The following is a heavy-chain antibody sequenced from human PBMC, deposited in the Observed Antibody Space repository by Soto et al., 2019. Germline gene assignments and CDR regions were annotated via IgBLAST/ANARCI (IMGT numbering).Heavy chain of an antibody. J-gene: IGHJ4*02. CDR1: GGIFGSYV. CDR2: SSLCLVD. CDR3: ARDLGSGYDPGDY. V-gene: IGHV1-69*12. Sequence: QVQLVQSGAEVKKPGSSVKVSCKASGGIFGSYVSTGYDRPLDKGLSGWEGSSLCLVDQNYAQKFQGRVTITADESTSTAYMELSSLRSEDTAVFYCARDLGSGYDPGDYWGQGTLVTVSS. D-gene: IGHD5-12*01.